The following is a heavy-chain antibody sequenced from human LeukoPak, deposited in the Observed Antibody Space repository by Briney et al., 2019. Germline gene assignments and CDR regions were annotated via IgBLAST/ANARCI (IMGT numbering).Heavy chain of an antibody. CDR1: GFTVSNYA. V-gene: IGHV3-30*04. D-gene: IGHD3-10*01. Sequence: GESLKISCAASGFTVSNYAMHWVRQAPGNRLEWVAVISADETNEYYAYSVKGRITISSDNSKCTLYLRMNSLSAEDTAVYCCARVSTSGSGNSITRAFDVWGQGTMVTVSS. J-gene: IGHJ3*01. CDR3: ARVSTSGSGNSITRAFDV. CDR2: ISADETNE.